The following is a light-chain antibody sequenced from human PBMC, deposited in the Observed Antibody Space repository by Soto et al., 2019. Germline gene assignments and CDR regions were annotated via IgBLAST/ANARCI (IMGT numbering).Light chain of an antibody. CDR1: QSLNARY. J-gene: IGKJ1*01. CDR3: QQFHISRT. V-gene: IGKV3-20*01. CDR2: GAS. Sequence: EIVLTQSPGTLSLSPGERATLSCRASQSLNARYLAWYQVKPGQAPRLLFYGASSRATGIPDRFIGSGSGTDFTLTITGLEPEDFAVYYCQQFHISRTFGQGTKGDIK.